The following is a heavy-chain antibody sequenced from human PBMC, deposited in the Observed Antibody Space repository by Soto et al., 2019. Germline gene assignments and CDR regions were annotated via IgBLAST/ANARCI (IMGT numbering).Heavy chain of an antibody. CDR2: IIPIFGTA. CDR3: ARPLGIVVVPAARIDNWFDP. CDR1: GGTFSSYA. Sequence: SVKVSCKASGGTFSSYAISWVRQAPGQGLEWMGGIIPIFGTANYAQKFQGRVTITADESTSTAYMELSSLRSEDTAVYYCARPLGIVVVPAARIDNWFDPWGQGTLVTVSS. J-gene: IGHJ5*02. D-gene: IGHD2-2*01. V-gene: IGHV1-69*13.